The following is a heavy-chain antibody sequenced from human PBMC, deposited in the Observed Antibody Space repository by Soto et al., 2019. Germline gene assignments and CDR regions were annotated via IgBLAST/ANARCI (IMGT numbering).Heavy chain of an antibody. V-gene: IGHV5-51*01. J-gene: IGHJ6*02. CDR1: GYSFTSYW. CDR2: IYPGDSDT. Sequence: PGESLKISCKGSGYSFTSYWIGWVRQMPGKGLEWMGIIYPGDSDTRYSPSFQGQVTISADKSISTAYLQWSSLKASDTAMYYCARLYYGSGSYGSMDVWGQGTTVTVSS. CDR3: ARLYYGSGSYGSMDV. D-gene: IGHD3-10*01.